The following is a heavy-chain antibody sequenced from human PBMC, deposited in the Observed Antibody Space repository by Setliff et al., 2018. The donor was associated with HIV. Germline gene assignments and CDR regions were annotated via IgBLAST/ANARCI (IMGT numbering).Heavy chain of an antibody. Sequence: ASVKVSCKASGYTFNSNYMHWVRQAPGRGLEWMGVINPSSGGTHYAQKFQGRVTMARDTSTTTVYMDLSSLTSEDTAVYFCVRDRGDATIFSWGHYFDYWGPGTLVTVSS. CDR2: INPSSGGT. CDR1: GYTFNSNY. CDR3: VRDRGDATIFSWGHYFDY. D-gene: IGHD3-3*01. V-gene: IGHV1-46*02. J-gene: IGHJ4*02.